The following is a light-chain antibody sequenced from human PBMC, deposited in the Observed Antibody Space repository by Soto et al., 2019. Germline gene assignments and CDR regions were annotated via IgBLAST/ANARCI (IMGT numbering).Light chain of an antibody. Sequence: QSALTQPASVSGSPGQSITISCTGTSSDVGGYDFVSWYQQHPGKAPKFMIYDVSRRPSGVSNRFSGSKSGNTASLTISGLQAEDEADYCCSSYTSSSTLVFGTGTKVTVL. J-gene: IGLJ1*01. CDR3: SSYTSSSTLV. CDR1: SSDVGGYDF. CDR2: DVS. V-gene: IGLV2-14*01.